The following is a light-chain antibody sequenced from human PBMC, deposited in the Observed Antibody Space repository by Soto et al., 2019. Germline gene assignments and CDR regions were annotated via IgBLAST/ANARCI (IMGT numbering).Light chain of an antibody. Sequence: DIVMTQAPDSLAVSLGERATINGKSSQRVLYSSNNKNYLAWYQQKPGQPPKLLIYWASTRESGVPDRFSGSRAGTDFTLTISSLQAEDVAVYYCQEYYSTPWTFGHGTKVEIK. CDR3: QEYYSTPWT. J-gene: IGKJ1*01. CDR1: QRVLYSSNNKNY. CDR2: WAS. V-gene: IGKV4-1*01.